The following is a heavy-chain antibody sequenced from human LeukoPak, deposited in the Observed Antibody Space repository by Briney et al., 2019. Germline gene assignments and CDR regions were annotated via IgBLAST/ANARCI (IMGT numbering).Heavy chain of an antibody. V-gene: IGHV1-18*01. CDR3: ARRITMVRGVIKALRY. CDR2: ISAYNGNT. D-gene: IGHD3-10*01. CDR1: GYTFTSYG. J-gene: IGHJ4*02. Sequence: GASVKVSCKASGYTFTSYGISWVRQAPGQGLEWMGWISAYNGNTNYAQKLQGRVTMTTDTSTSTAYMELSSLRSEDTAVYYCARRITMVRGVIKALRYWGQGTLVTVSS.